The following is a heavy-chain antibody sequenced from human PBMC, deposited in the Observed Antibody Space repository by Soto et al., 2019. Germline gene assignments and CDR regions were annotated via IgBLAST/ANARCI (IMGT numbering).Heavy chain of an antibody. V-gene: IGHV1-8*01. Sequence: ASVKVSCKASGYTFTSYDTNWVRQATGQGLEWMGWMNPNSGNTGYAQKFQGRVTMTRNTSISTAYMELSSLRSEDTAMYYCARGSLSMVRFYNWFDPWGQGTLITVSS. D-gene: IGHD3-10*01. CDR1: GYTFTSYD. CDR2: MNPNSGNT. CDR3: ARGSLSMVRFYNWFDP. J-gene: IGHJ5*02.